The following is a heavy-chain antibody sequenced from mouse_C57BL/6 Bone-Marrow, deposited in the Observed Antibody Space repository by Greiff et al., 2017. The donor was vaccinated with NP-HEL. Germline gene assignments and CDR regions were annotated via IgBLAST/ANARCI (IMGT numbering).Heavy chain of an antibody. Sequence: QVQLQQSGAELARPGASVKMSCKASGYTFTSYTMRWVKQRPGQGLEWIGYINPSSGYTKYNQKFKDKATLTADKSSSTAYMQLSSLTSEDSAVYYCARGGKDYWGQGTTLTVSS. CDR2: INPSSGYT. J-gene: IGHJ2*01. CDR3: ARGGKDY. CDR1: GYTFTSYT. V-gene: IGHV1-4*01. D-gene: IGHD2-1*01.